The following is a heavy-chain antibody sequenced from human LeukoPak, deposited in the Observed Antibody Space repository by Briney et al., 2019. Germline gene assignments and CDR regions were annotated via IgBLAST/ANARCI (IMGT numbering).Heavy chain of an antibody. CDR1: GFTFSSYS. V-gene: IGHV3-48*04. D-gene: IGHD3-3*02. Sequence: GRSLRLSCAASGFTFSSYSMNWVRQAPGKGLEWVSYISSSGDTIYYADSVKGRFTISRDNAKNSLFLQMNSLRAEDTAVYYCARLASLEDYWGQGTLVTVSS. CDR2: ISSSGDTI. J-gene: IGHJ4*02. CDR3: ARLASLEDY.